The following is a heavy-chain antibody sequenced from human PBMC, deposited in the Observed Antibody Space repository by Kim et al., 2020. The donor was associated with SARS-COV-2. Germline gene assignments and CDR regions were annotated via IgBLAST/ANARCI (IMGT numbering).Heavy chain of an antibody. CDR3: VREDTAVAGHKFYYYYGMDV. Sequence: GGSLRLSCAASGFTFSSYGMHWVRQAPGKGLEWVAVISYDGSNKYYADSVKGRFTISRDNSKNTLYLQMNSLRAEDTAVYYCVREDTAVAGHKFYYYYGMDVWGQGTTVTVSS. D-gene: IGHD6-19*01. J-gene: IGHJ6*02. V-gene: IGHV3-33*05. CDR2: ISYDGSNK. CDR1: GFTFSSYG.